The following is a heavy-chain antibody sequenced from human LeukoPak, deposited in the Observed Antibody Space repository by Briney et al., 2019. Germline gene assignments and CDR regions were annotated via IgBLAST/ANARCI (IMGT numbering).Heavy chain of an antibody. CDR3: AKDPRSSRSLYYFDY. V-gene: IGHV3-23*01. J-gene: IGHJ4*02. CDR1: GFTFSSYA. Sequence: PGGSLRLSCAASGFTFSSYAMSWVRQAPGKGLEWVSAISGSGGSTYYADSVKGRFTISRDNSKNTLYLQMNSLRAEDTAVYYCAKDPRSSRSLYYFDYWGQGTLVTVSS. D-gene: IGHD6-13*01. CDR2: ISGSGGST.